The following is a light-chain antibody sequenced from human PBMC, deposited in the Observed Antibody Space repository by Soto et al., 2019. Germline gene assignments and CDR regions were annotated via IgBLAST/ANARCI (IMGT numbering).Light chain of an antibody. V-gene: IGLV6-57*04. J-gene: IGLJ1*01. CDR2: EDN. Sequence: VLTQPHSVSESPGKTVTISCTRSSGSIASNYVQWYQQRPGSAPTTVIYEDNQRPSGVPDRFSGSIDSSSNSASLTISGLKTEDEADYYCQSYDSSNHGVFGTGTKLTVL. CDR3: QSYDSSNHGV. CDR1: SGSIASNY.